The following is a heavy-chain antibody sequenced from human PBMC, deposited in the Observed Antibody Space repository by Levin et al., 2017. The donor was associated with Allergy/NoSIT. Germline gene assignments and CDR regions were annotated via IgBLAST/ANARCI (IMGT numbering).Heavy chain of an antibody. Sequence: TGGSLRLSCAASGFTFNNYAMSWVRQAPGKGLEWVSAIINSGVGTYYADSVKGRFTISRDNSKNTMYLQMNSLRAEATAVYFCAKDAIRGSDQPYYFDYWGQGTLVTASS. V-gene: IGHV3-23*01. J-gene: IGHJ4*02. CDR2: IINSGVGT. CDR1: GFTFNNYA. D-gene: IGHD6-19*01. CDR3: AKDAIRGSDQPYYFDY.